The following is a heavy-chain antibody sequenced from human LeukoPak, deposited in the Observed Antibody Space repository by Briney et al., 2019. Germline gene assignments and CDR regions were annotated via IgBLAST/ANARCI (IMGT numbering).Heavy chain of an antibody. Sequence: GGSLRLSCAASGFTFSSYAMSWVRQAPGKGLEWVSAISGSGGSTYYADSVKGRFTISRDNSKNTLYLQMNSLRAEDTAVYYCAKGLRTARRFRHDAFDIWGQGTMVTVSS. CDR1: GFTFSSYA. D-gene: IGHD6-6*01. CDR3: AKGLRTARRFRHDAFDI. J-gene: IGHJ3*02. CDR2: ISGSGGST. V-gene: IGHV3-23*01.